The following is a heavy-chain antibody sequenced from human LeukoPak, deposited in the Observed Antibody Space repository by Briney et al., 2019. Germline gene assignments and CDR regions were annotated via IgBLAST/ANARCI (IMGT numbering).Heavy chain of an antibody. CDR3: ARIKGRQRWLVEEYAFDI. J-gene: IGHJ3*02. V-gene: IGHV2-26*01. D-gene: IGHD5-24*01. CDR1: GFSLSNARMG. Sequence: SGPTLVHPTETLTLTCTVSGFSLSNARMGVSWIRQPQGKALEWLAHIFSNDEKSYSTSLKSRLTISKDTSKSQLVLTMTNMDPVDTATYYCARIKGRQRWLVEEYAFDIWGQGTMVTVSS. CDR2: IFSNDEK.